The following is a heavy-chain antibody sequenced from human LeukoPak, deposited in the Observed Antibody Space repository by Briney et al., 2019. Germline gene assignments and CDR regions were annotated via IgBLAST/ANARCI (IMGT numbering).Heavy chain of an antibody. D-gene: IGHD6-13*01. CDR2: INSDGSST. V-gene: IGHV3-74*01. CDR1: GFTFSSYW. J-gene: IGHJ4*02. Sequence: PGGSLRLSCAASGFTFSSYWMHWVRQAPGKGLVWASRINSDGSSTSYADPVKDRFTISRDNAKNTLYLQMNSLRAEDTAVYYCANGAAGPYWGQGTLVTVSS. CDR3: ANGAAGPY.